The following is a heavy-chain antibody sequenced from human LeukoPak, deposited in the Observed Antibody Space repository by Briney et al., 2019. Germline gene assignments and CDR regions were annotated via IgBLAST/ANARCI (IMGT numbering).Heavy chain of an antibody. J-gene: IGHJ6*02. Sequence: SETLSLTCTVSGGSISTNNYYWDWIRQPPGKGLGWIGSIYYSGNTYYNPSLKSRVTISVDTSKNQFSLKLSSVTAADTAVYYCARQRNYYNGMDVWGQGTTVTVSS. CDR2: IYYSGNT. CDR3: ARQRNYYNGMDV. CDR1: GGSISTNNYY. V-gene: IGHV4-39*01.